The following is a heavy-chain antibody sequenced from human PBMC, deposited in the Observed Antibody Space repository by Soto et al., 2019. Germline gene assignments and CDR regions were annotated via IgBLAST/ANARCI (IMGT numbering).Heavy chain of an antibody. CDR1: GFTFSSYA. D-gene: IGHD3-22*01. CDR3: ARGGDTSGSWPRY. Sequence: EVQLVQSGGGLVKPGGSLRLSCAASGFTFSSYAMNWVRQAPGKGLQWVSSISGSTTYIYYTDSVKGRFTISRDNAKNSLYLQMNSLKVEDTAMYYCARGGDTSGSWPRYWGQLTLVTVSS. V-gene: IGHV3-21*01. CDR2: ISGSTTYI. J-gene: IGHJ4*02.